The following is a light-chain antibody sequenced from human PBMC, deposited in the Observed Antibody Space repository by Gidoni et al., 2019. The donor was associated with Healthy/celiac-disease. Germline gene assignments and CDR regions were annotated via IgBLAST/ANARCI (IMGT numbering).Light chain of an antibody. J-gene: IGKJ4*01. CDR2: GAS. V-gene: IGKV3D-7*01. CDR3: QQDYNLPPLT. CDR1: QSVSSSY. Sequence: ATLSCRASQSVSSSYLSWYQQKPGQAPRLLIYGASARATGIPARFSGSGSGTDFTLTISSLQPEDFAVYYCQQDYNLPPLTFXGXTKVEIK.